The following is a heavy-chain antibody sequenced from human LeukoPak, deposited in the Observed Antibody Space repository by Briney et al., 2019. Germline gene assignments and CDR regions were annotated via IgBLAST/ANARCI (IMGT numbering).Heavy chain of an antibody. CDR2: IKQDGSEK. CDR1: GFTFSNYW. J-gene: IGHJ4*02. D-gene: IGHD2-15*01. Sequence: GGSLRLSCAASGFTFSNYWMSWVRQAPGKGQELVANIKQDGSEKYYVDSVKGRFTISRDNAKNSLYLQMNSLRAEDTAVYYCSRDSCSGGSCYPDYWGQGTLVTVSS. V-gene: IGHV3-7*01. CDR3: SRDSCSGGSCYPDY.